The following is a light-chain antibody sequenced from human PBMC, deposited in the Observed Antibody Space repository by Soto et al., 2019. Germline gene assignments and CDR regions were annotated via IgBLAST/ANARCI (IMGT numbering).Light chain of an antibody. J-gene: IGKJ1*01. CDR1: QGISSS. Sequence: DIQLTQSPSFLSASVGDRVTITFRASQGISSSVAWYQQKPGKAPKVLIYAESTLQSGVPSRFSGSGSGTEFTLTIRSLQPEDFATYYCQQVYGYPRTFGQGTKVDIK. CDR2: AES. V-gene: IGKV1-9*01. CDR3: QQVYGYPRT.